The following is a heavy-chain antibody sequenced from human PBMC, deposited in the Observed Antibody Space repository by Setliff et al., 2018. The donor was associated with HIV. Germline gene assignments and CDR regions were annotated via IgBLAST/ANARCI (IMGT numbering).Heavy chain of an antibody. J-gene: IGHJ3*02. D-gene: IGHD1-26*01. V-gene: IGHV4-34*01. CDR1: GGSLSGYH. CDR2: INHSGST. Sequence: SETLSLTCAVYGGSLSGYHWSWIRQSPEKGLEWIGEINHSGSTNYNPSLKSRVTMSVDTSKNQFSLKLSSVTAADTAVYYCARDRYGGTYDAFEIWGQGTMVTVSS. CDR3: ARDRYGGTYDAFEI.